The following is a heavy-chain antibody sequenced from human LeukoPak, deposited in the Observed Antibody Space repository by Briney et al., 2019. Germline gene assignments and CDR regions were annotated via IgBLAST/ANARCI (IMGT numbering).Heavy chain of an antibody. CDR2: ITASGGNT. J-gene: IGHJ4*02. Sequence: GGSLRLSCAASGFTFRDYSMNWVRQAPGKGLEWVSAITASGGNTYYADSVKGRFTISRDNSKNTLYLQVNSLRAEDTAVYYCAKGNGYSYGRYYFDYWGQGTLVTVSS. CDR1: GFTFRDYS. D-gene: IGHD5-18*01. V-gene: IGHV3-23*01. CDR3: AKGNGYSYGRYYFDY.